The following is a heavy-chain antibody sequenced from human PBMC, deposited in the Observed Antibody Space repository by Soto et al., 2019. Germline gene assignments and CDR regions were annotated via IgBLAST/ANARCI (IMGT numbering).Heavy chain of an antibody. Sequence: SETLSLTCTVSGGSISSYYWSWIRQPPGKGLEWIGYIYYSGSTNYNPSLKSRVTISVDTSKNQFSLKLSSVTAADTAVYYCARISSGWYGEVWFDPWGKGTLVTVSS. CDR2: IYYSGST. V-gene: IGHV4-59*01. J-gene: IGHJ5*02. CDR1: GGSISSYY. CDR3: ARISSGWYGEVWFDP. D-gene: IGHD6-19*01.